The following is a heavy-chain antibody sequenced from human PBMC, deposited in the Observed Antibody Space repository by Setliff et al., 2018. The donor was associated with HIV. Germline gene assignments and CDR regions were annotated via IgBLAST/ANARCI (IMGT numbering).Heavy chain of an antibody. CDR1: GFTFSNYG. CDR3: AKIQNPQGYYYDSSGYYPHPGSPDY. D-gene: IGHD3-22*01. J-gene: IGHJ4*02. Sequence: GGSLRLSCATSGFTFSNYGMHWVRQAPGKVLEWVTFIHYDGRDQYYADSVKGRFTISRDNSKNTLYLQMNSLRAEDTAVYYCAKIQNPQGYYYDSSGYYPHPGSPDYWGQGTLVTVSS. CDR2: IHYDGRDQ. V-gene: IGHV3-30*02.